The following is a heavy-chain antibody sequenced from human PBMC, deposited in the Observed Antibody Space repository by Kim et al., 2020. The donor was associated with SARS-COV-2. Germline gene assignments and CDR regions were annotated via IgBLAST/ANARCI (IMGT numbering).Heavy chain of an antibody. D-gene: IGHD3-16*01. Sequence: SETLSLTCTVSGGSISSYYWSWIRQPPGKGLEWIGYIYYSGSTNYNPSLKSRVTISVDTSKNQFSLKLSSVTAADTAGYYCARSPLGGVIRYFDYWGQGTLVTVS. CDR3: ARSPLGGVIRYFDY. V-gene: IGHV4-59*01. J-gene: IGHJ4*02. CDR1: GGSISSYY. CDR2: IYYSGST.